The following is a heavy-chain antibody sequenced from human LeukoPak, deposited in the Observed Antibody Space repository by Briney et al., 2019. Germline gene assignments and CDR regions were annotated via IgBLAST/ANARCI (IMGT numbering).Heavy chain of an antibody. CDR3: ARGSLTYYDSSGYYYRAFDI. Sequence: SETLSLTCTVSGVSISSSSYYWGWIRQPPGKGLEWIGSISYSGNTYYNPSLKSRVTISADTSKNQFSLKLSSVTAADTAVYYCARGSLTYYDSSGYYYRAFDIWGQGTMVTVSS. V-gene: IGHV4-39*07. CDR2: ISYSGNT. J-gene: IGHJ3*02. D-gene: IGHD3-22*01. CDR1: GVSISSSSYY.